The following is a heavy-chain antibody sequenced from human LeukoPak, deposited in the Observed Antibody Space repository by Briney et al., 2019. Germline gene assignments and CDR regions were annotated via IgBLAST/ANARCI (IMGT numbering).Heavy chain of an antibody. CDR2: INAGNGNT. CDR3: ARGGTIFGVVTLGYFDY. J-gene: IGHJ4*02. V-gene: IGHV1-3*01. Sequence: ASVKVSCKASGYTFTSYAMHWVRQAPGQRLEWMGWINAGNGNTKYSQKFQGRVTITRDTSASTAYMELSSLRSEDTAVYYCARGGTIFGVVTLGYFDYWGQGTLVTASS. CDR1: GYTFTSYA. D-gene: IGHD3-3*01.